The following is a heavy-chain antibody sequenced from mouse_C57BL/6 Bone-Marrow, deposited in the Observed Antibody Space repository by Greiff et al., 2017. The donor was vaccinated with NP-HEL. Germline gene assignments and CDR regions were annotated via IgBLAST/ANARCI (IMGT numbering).Heavy chain of an antibody. CDR3: ASVFGDYVNFDY. Sequence: QVQLQQSGAELVKPGASVKMSCKASGYTFTSYWITWVKQRPGQGLEWIGEIYPGRGSTNYNEKFKSKATLTVYTSSTTAYMQLSSLTSEDSAVYNCASVFGDYVNFDYSGQGTTLTVSS. D-gene: IGHD2-13*01. J-gene: IGHJ2*01. CDR2: IYPGRGST. V-gene: IGHV1-55*01. CDR1: GYTFTSYW.